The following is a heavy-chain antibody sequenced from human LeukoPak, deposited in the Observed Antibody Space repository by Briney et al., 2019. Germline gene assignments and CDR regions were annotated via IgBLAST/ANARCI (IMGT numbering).Heavy chain of an antibody. CDR2: IYYSGST. Sequence: SETLSLTCTVSGGSISSYYWSWLRQPPGKGLEWIGYIYYSGSTNYNPSLKSRVTISVDTSKKEFSLKLSSVTAADTAVYYCARETIVVVPAAMVYYYYMDVWGKGTTVTISS. CDR1: GGSISSYY. V-gene: IGHV4-59*01. J-gene: IGHJ6*03. D-gene: IGHD2-2*01. CDR3: ARETIVVVPAAMVYYYYMDV.